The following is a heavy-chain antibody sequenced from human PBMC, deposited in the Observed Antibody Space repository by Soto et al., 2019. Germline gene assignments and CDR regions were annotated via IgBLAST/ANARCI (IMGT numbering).Heavy chain of an antibody. V-gene: IGHV2-5*02. CDR1: GFSLSTSGVG. CDR2: IYWDDDK. J-gene: IGHJ6*02. D-gene: IGHD3-10*01. CDR3: AHRRRFGEPRGYYYYYGMDV. Sequence: QITLKESGPTLVKPTQTLTLTCTFSGFSLSTSGVGVGWIRQPPGKALEWLALIYWDDDKRYSPSLKSRLTITKDTTKHQVVHTMTNMDPVDTATYYCAHRRRFGEPRGYYYYYGMDVWGQGTTVTVSS.